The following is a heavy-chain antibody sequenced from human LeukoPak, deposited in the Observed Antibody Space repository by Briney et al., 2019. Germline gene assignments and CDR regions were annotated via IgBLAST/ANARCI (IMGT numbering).Heavy chain of an antibody. J-gene: IGHJ4*02. Sequence: GGSLRLSCAASGFTFSSYEMNWVRQAPGKGLEWVSYISSSGSTIYYADSVKGRFTISRDNAKNSLYLQMNSLRAEDTAVYYCAKYLRTQRTRTGYPTSDYWGQGTLVTVSS. D-gene: IGHD3/OR15-3a*01. V-gene: IGHV3-48*03. CDR1: GFTFSSYE. CDR3: AKYLRTQRTRTGYPTSDY. CDR2: ISSSGSTI.